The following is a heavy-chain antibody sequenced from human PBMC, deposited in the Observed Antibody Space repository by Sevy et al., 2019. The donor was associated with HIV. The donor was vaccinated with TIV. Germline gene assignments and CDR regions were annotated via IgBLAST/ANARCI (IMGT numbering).Heavy chain of an antibody. Sequence: SETLSLTCAVYGGSFSGYYWSWIRQPPGKGLEWIGEINHSGSTNYNPSLKSRVTISVDSSKNQFSLKLSSVTAADTAVYYCARHCGSTSCSHAFDIWGQGTMVTVSS. V-gene: IGHV4-34*01. J-gene: IGHJ3*02. CDR2: INHSGST. CDR3: ARHCGSTSCSHAFDI. CDR1: GGSFSGYY. D-gene: IGHD2-2*01.